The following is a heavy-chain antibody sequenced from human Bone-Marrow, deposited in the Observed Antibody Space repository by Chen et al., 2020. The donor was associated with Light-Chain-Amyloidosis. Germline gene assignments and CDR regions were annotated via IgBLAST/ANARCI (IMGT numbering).Heavy chain of an antibody. CDR3: ARQSYGSDSYFSLDNTYYMDV. Sequence: QVQLQQWGAGLLKPSETLSLTCGVNGWSLSGYYWSWIRQPPGKGLEWIGEISQSGSTYYNPTLRSRVTISLDTSKNQFSLKLSSVTAADTAVYYCARQSYGSDSYFSLDNTYYMDVWGRGTTVTVSS. J-gene: IGHJ6*03. D-gene: IGHD3-10*01. V-gene: IGHV4-34*01. CDR2: ISQSGST. CDR1: GWSLSGYY.